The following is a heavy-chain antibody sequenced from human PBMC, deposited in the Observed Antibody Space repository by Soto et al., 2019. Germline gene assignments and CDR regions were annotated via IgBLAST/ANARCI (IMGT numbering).Heavy chain of an antibody. Sequence: EASVKVSCKASGYTFTSYYMHWVRQAPGQGLEWMGIINPSGGSTSNAQKFQGRVTMTRDTSTSTVYMELSSLRSEDTAVYYCARDRVRSPFYDILTGYSTGGYYYGMDVWGQGTTVTVSS. J-gene: IGHJ6*02. CDR1: GYTFTSYY. D-gene: IGHD3-9*01. V-gene: IGHV1-46*03. CDR2: INPSGGST. CDR3: ARDRVRSPFYDILTGYSTGGYYYGMDV.